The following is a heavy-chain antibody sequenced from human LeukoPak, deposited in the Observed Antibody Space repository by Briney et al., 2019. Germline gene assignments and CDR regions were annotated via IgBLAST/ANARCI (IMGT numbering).Heavy chain of an antibody. CDR3: ARFFIGYCSGGSCYSRELDY. D-gene: IGHD2-15*01. CDR2: INPNSGGT. J-gene: IGHJ4*02. CDR1: GYTFTGYH. V-gene: IGHV1-2*02. Sequence: ASVKVSCKASGYTFTGYHMHWVRQATGQGLEWMGWINPNSGGTNYAQKFQGRVTMTRDTSISTAYMELSRLRSDDTAVYYCARFFIGYCSGGSCYSRELDYWGQGTLVTVSS.